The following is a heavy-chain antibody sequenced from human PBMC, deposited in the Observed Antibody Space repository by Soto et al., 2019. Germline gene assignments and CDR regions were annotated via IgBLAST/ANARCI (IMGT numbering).Heavy chain of an antibody. V-gene: IGHV4-30-4*01. CDR1: GASVNSGDYY. J-gene: IGHJ3*02. Sequence: QVQLQESGPGLVKASQTLSLTCTVSGASVNSGDYYWSWVRQPPGRGLEWIGYIHYSETIYYNPSLKSRVKILVETCKTQFSLEVSSVTAADTAVYYCARAHRYYDYPDIWGQGTTVTVSS. CDR3: ARAHRYYDYPDI. CDR2: IHYSETI. D-gene: IGHD3-22*01.